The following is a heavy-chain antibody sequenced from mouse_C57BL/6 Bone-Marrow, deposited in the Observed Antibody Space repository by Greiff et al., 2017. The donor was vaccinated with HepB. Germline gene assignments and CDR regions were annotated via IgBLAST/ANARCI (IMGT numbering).Heavy chain of an antibody. CDR3: ASRLFDV. CDR1: GYAFSSSW. V-gene: IGHV1-82*01. CDR2: IYPGDGDT. Sequence: LQESGPELVKPGASVKISCKASGYAFSSSWMNWVKQRPGKGLEWIGRIYPGDGDTNYNGKFKGKATLTADKSSSTAYMQLSSLTSEDSAVYFCASRLFDVWGTGTTVTVSS. J-gene: IGHJ1*03. D-gene: IGHD3-2*02.